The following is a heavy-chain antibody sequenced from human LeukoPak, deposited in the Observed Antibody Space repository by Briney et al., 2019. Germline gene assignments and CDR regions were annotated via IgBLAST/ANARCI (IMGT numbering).Heavy chain of an antibody. J-gene: IGHJ5*02. D-gene: IGHD2-15*01. V-gene: IGHV1-69*01. CDR2: IIPIFGTA. CDR1: GGTFSSYA. Sequence: SVKVSCKASGGTFSSYAISWVRQAPGQGLEWMGGIIPIFGTAIYAQKFQGRVTITADESTSTAYMELSSLRSEDTAVYYCARDLDCSGGSCFKNWFDHWGQGTLVTVSS. CDR3: ARDLDCSGGSCFKNWFDH.